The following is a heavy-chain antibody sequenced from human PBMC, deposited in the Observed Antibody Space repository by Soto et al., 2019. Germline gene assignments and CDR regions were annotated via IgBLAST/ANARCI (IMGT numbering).Heavy chain of an antibody. D-gene: IGHD5-18*01. Sequence: EVQLVESGGGLVQPGGSLRLSCAASGFTFSSYSMNWVRQAPGTGLEWVSYISSSSSTIYYADSVKGRCTISRENAKNSLYLQMNRQRDEDTAVYYCAREDQHSPPYYCGMDVWGQGTTLSVAS. J-gene: IGHJ6*02. CDR1: GFTFSSYS. CDR2: ISSSSSTI. V-gene: IGHV3-48*02. CDR3: AREDQHSPPYYCGMDV.